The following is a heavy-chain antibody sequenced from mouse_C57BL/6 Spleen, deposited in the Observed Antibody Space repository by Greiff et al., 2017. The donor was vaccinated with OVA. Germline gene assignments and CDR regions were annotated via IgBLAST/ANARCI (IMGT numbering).Heavy chain of an antibody. Sequence: VKLQQPGAELVKPGASVKMSCKASGYTFTSYWITWVKQRPGQGLEWVGDIYPGSGSTNYNEKFKSKATLTVDTSSSTAYMQISSLTSEDYAVYYCARVSLDVWGTGTTVTVSS. CDR1: GYTFTSYW. D-gene: IGHD6-2*01. J-gene: IGHJ1*03. CDR3: ARVSLDV. V-gene: IGHV1-55*01. CDR2: IYPGSGST.